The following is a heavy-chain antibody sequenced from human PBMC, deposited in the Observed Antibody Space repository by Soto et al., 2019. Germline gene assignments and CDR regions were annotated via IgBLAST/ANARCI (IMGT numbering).Heavy chain of an antibody. V-gene: IGHV3-30*18. CDR1: GFTFSSYG. J-gene: IGHJ5*02. CDR2: ISYDGSNK. CDR3: AKDQGFGVVIATPGWFDP. D-gene: IGHD3-3*01. Sequence: PGGSLRLSCAASGFTFSSYGTHWVRQATGKGLEWVAVISYDGSNKYYADSVKGRFTISRDNSKNTLYLQMNSLRAEDTAVYYCAKDQGFGVVIATPGWFDPWGQGTLVTVSS.